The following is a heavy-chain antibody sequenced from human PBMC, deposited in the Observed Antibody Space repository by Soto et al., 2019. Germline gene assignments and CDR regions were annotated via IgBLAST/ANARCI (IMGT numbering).Heavy chain of an antibody. D-gene: IGHD5-12*01. Sequence: QVQLQQSGPGLVKPSETLSLTCAVSGGPISNNNWWSWVRQPPGKGRVWIGEIYRSGRTNYNPSLQSRGSISADKSTNHFSLNLNSVTAVATAIYYCASGGRGYDWFDSWGQGTLVNVSS. CDR1: GGPISNNNW. CDR3: ASGGRGYDWFDS. CDR2: IYRSGRT. J-gene: IGHJ5*01. V-gene: IGHV4-4*02.